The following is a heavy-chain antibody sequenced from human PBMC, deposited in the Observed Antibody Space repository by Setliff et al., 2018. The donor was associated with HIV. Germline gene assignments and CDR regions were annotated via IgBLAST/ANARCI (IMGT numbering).Heavy chain of an antibody. CDR2: IYNGGNT. CDR3: ARVIAVAGTHSVDY. V-gene: IGHV4-39*07. D-gene: IGHD6-19*01. J-gene: IGHJ4*02. CDR1: GGSISSTSYY. Sequence: LSLTCTVSGGSISSTSYYWGWIRQPPGKGLEWIGSIYNGGNTYFSPSLKSRVTISLDTSKNQISLKVTSVTAADTAVYYCARVIAVAGTHSVDYWGQGTLVTVSS.